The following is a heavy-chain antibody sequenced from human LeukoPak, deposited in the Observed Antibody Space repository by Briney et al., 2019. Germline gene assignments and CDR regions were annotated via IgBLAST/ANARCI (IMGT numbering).Heavy chain of an antibody. CDR3: ARDRYDSYPMDV. V-gene: IGHV4-39*07. Sequence: SETLSLTCTAFGGSISSSYYYWGWIRQPPGKGLEWIGSIYYSGRTDYNPSLKSRVAISLDTSKNQFSLKLSSVTAADTAVYYCARDRYDSYPMDVWGQGTTVTVSS. CDR2: IYYSGRT. J-gene: IGHJ6*02. D-gene: IGHD3-3*01. CDR1: GGSISSSYYY.